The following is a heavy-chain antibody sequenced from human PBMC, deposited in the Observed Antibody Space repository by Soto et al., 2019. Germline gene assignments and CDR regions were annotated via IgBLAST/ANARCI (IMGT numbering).Heavy chain of an antibody. Sequence: SETLSLTCAVYGGSFSGYYWSWIRQPPGKGLEWIGEIHHSGSTNYNPTLKSRVTISVDTSKNPFSLSPSSVTAADTAVYYCAGRIRMLIAAAGTEDWFDPRGQGTLVTVSS. CDR3: AGRIRMLIAAAGTEDWFDP. CDR2: IHHSGST. J-gene: IGHJ5*02. D-gene: IGHD6-13*01. V-gene: IGHV4-34*01. CDR1: GGSFSGYY.